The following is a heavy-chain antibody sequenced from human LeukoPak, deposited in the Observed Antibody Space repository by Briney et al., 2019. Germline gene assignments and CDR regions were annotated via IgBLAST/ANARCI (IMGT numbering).Heavy chain of an antibody. CDR3: ARRRAIVLMVYRNWFDP. J-gene: IGHJ5*02. CDR1: GGSISSSSYY. CDR2: IYYSGST. V-gene: IGHV4-39*07. D-gene: IGHD2-8*01. Sequence: PSETLSLTCTVSGGSISSSSYYWGWIRQPPGKGLEWIGSIYYSGSTYYNPSLKSRVTISVDTSKNQFSLKLSSVTAADTVVYYCARRRAIVLMVYRNWFDPWGQGTLVTVSS.